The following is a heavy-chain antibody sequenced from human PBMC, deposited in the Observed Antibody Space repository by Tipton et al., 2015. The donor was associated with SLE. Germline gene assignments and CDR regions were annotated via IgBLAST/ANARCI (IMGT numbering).Heavy chain of an antibody. D-gene: IGHD3-10*01. J-gene: IGHJ4*02. CDR3: AKGDNYGSGTDY. CDR2: INHSGST. CDR1: GGSISSSNW. V-gene: IGHV4-4*02. Sequence: TLSLTCAVSGGSISSSNWWSWVRQPPGKGLEWIGEINHSGSTNYNPSLKSRVTISVDTSKNQFSLKLSSVTAADTAVYYCAKGDNYGSGTDYWGQGTLVTVSS.